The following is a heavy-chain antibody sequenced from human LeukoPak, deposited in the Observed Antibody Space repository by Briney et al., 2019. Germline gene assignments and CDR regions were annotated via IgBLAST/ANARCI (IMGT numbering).Heavy chain of an antibody. J-gene: IGHJ4*02. CDR3: ARGKMDFDY. V-gene: IGHV4-59*01. CDR2: IYYRGST. Sequence: SETLSLTCTVSGGSISSYYWSWIRQPPGKGLEWIGYIYYRGSTNYNPSLKSRVTIPIDTSKNQVSLKLSSVTAADTAVYYCARGKMDFDYWGQGTLVTVSS. CDR1: GGSISSYY. D-gene: IGHD5-24*01.